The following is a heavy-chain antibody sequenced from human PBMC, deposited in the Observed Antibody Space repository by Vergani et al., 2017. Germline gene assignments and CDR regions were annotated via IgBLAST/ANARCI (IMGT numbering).Heavy chain of an antibody. Sequence: QVQLQESGPGLVKPSQTLSLTCTVSGGSISSGSYYWSWIRQPAGKGLEWIGRIYTSGSNNYNPSLKSRVTISVATSKNQCSLKLSSVTAADTAVYYCARGGQAGNTDYDSSCYYYFDYWGQGTLVTVSS. CDR1: GGSISSGSYY. CDR2: IYTSGSN. CDR3: ARGGQAGNTDYDSSCYYYFDY. D-gene: IGHD3-22*01. J-gene: IGHJ4*02. V-gene: IGHV4-61*02.